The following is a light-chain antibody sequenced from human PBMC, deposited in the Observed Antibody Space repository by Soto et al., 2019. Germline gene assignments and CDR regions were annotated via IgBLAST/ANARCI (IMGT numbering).Light chain of an antibody. J-gene: IGKJ1*01. CDR1: QSISSY. CDR2: AAS. CDR3: HQSYSTRT. V-gene: IGKV1-39*01. Sequence: DLQMTQSPSSLSASVGDRVTITCRASQSISSYLNWYQQKPGKAPKLLIYAASSLQSGVPSRFSGSGSGTDFTLTISSLHPEDVATYYCHQSYSTRTFVPGTKVQIK.